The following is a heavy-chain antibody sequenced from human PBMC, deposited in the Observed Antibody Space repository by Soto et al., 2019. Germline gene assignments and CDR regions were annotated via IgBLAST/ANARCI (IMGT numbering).Heavy chain of an antibody. J-gene: IGHJ6*01. D-gene: IGHD3-16*01. V-gene: IGHV4-59*08. CDR1: GGSISNFY. Sequence: QVQLQESGPGLVKPSETLSLTCTVSGGSISNFYWTWIRQPPGKGLEWIGNVHYSGTTNYNPSVRSGVNTPVPTAKNQISLNLTSVTAADTAVYYCARPKDAGSDRGSIDVWGQGTTVTVSS. CDR3: ARPKDAGSDRGSIDV. CDR2: VHYSGTT.